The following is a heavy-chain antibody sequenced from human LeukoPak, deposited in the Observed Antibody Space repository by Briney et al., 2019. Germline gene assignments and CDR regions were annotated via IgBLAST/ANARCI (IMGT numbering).Heavy chain of an antibody. V-gene: IGHV1-46*01. J-gene: IGHJ6*03. D-gene: IGHD5/OR15-5a*01. CDR2: INPSGGGT. CDR3: ARGVTLYYYYMDV. Sequence: ASVKVSCKASGYTFTDYYIHWVRQAPGQGLEWMGLINPSGGGTKYTQKFQGRVTMTRDTSTSTFYMEVSSLRSEDTAVYYCARGVTLYYYYMDVWGKGTTVTVSS. CDR1: GYTFTDYY.